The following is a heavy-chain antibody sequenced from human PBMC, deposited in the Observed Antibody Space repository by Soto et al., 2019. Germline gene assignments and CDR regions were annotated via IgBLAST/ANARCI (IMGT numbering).Heavy chain of an antibody. CDR1: GGSFSGYY. CDR3: ARVGYGSGSSRKFDY. D-gene: IGHD3-10*01. CDR2: INHSGST. Sequence: SETLSLTCAVYGGSFSGYYWSWIRQPPGKGLEWIGEINHSGSTNYNPSLKSRVTISVDTSKNQFSLKLSSVTAADTAVYYCARVGYGSGSSRKFDYWGQGTLVTVSS. V-gene: IGHV4-34*01. J-gene: IGHJ4*02.